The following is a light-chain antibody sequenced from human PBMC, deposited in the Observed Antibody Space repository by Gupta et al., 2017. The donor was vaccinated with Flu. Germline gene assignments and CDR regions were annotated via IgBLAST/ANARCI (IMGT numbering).Light chain of an antibody. J-gene: IGKJ2*01. Sequence: EIVLTQSPGTLSLSPGERATLSCRASQSITNTYLAWYQHKPGRAPRLLIYGASNRATGIPDRFSGSGSGTDFTLTIKRLEPEDFAVYYCQQDDSSPSIFGQGTKLEIK. CDR3: QQDDSSPSI. CDR1: QSITNTY. CDR2: GAS. V-gene: IGKV3-20*01.